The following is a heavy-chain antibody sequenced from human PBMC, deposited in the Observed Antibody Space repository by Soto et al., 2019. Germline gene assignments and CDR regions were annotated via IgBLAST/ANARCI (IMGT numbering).Heavy chain of an antibody. CDR2: VYNSGST. V-gene: IGHV4-59*01. D-gene: IGHD2-2*01. Sequence: QVQLQESGPGLVKPSETLSLTCNVSGGSISSYYWSWIRQPPGQGLEYIGHVYNSGSTIHSPSLTSRATISVDTSKNQFSLKLTSVTAADTAVYYCAGGSSLCWECFHHWGQGILITVSS. CDR1: GGSISSYY. CDR3: AGGSSLCWECFHH. J-gene: IGHJ1*01.